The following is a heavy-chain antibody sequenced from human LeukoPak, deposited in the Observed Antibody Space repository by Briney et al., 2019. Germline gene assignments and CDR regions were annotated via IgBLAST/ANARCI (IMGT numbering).Heavy chain of an antibody. CDR3: AKHRPPYYEGDVFDV. CDR1: GVILRSYA. CDR2: ISDSGDRK. Sequence: GGSLRLSCAAPGVILRSYAMKWVRQSPGKGVEWVAGISDSGDRKNYADSVKGRFAISRDNSKNTLSLHMNSLRVEDTALYYCAKHRPPYYEGDVFDVWGEGTMVTVSS. V-gene: IGHV3-23*01. D-gene: IGHD3-16*01. J-gene: IGHJ3*01.